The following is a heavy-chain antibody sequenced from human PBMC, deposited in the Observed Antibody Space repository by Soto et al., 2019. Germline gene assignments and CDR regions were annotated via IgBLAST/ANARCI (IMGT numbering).Heavy chain of an antibody. Sequence: GGSLRLSCAASGFTFSSYGMHWVRQAPGKGLEWVAVISYDGSNKYYADSVKGRFTISRDNSKNTLYLQMNSLRAEDTAVYYCAKDGSRIQLWYYFDYWGQGTLVTVSS. CDR1: GFTFSSYG. V-gene: IGHV3-30*18. J-gene: IGHJ4*02. D-gene: IGHD5-18*01. CDR2: ISYDGSNK. CDR3: AKDGSRIQLWYYFDY.